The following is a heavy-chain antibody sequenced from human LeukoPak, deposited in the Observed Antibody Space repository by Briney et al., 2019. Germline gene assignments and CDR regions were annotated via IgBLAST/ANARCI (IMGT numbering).Heavy chain of an antibody. J-gene: IGHJ6*02. CDR1: GGSISSYF. D-gene: IGHD3-10*01. V-gene: IGHV4-4*07. Sequence: SEPLSLPCSLSGGSISSYFWIWIRQPTPKGLDWIGRIYTCGSTNLPSRKSRLTLVVDKSRNHFPLKVNAEAAAETAVYYCERDTYYYVSGGRWGGEGDYYYYGMDGWGQGTTVTVSS. CDR2: IYTCGST. CDR3: ERDTYYYVSGGRWGGEGDYYYYGMDG.